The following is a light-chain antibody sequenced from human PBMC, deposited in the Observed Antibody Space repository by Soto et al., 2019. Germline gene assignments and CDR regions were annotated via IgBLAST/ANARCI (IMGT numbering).Light chain of an antibody. Sequence: EVVLTQSPSTLSLSPGDRAPLSCRASQSVSNDYVAWVQQKPGQAPRLLIYGASSRATGIPDRFSGSGSGTDFTLTISRLEPEDYAVYYCQQYGHSLWTFGQGTKVDIK. CDR3: QQYGHSLWT. CDR1: QSVSNDY. V-gene: IGKV3-20*01. J-gene: IGKJ1*01. CDR2: GAS.